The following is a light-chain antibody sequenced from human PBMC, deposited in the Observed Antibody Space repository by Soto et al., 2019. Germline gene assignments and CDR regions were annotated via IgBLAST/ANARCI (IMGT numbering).Light chain of an antibody. J-gene: IGKJ1*01. V-gene: IGKV1-9*01. CDR1: QGISSY. CDR2: KAS. CDR3: QHYNSYSEA. Sequence: DVQLTQSPSFLSASVGDRVTITCRASQGISSYLAWYQQKPGKAPKLLIYKASTLKSGVPSRFSGSGSGTEFTLTISSLQPDDFATYYCQHYNSYSEAFGQGTKVDIK.